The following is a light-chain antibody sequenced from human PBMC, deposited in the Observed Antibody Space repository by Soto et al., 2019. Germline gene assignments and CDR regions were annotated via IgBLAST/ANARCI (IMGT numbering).Light chain of an antibody. Sequence: QSAPPQPASVSGSPGQWVTISRTGTSGDIGRYKFVSWFQHHPGKAPKLLIFEGTNRPSGVSHRCSGANTGNTTALTIFGGPPEDDAVYFYSSSSTASTPVVFGGGTKLTVL. CDR1: SGDIGRYKF. J-gene: IGLJ2*01. CDR2: EGT. V-gene: IGLV2-14*01. CDR3: SSSSTASTPVV.